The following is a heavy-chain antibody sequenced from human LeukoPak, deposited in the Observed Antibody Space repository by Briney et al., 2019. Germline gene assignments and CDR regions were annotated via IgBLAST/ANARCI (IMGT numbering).Heavy chain of an antibody. CDR2: IYYSGGT. J-gene: IGHJ4*02. CDR1: GGSISSGGYY. Sequence: PSETLSLTCTVSGGSISSGGYYWSWIRQPPGKGLEWIGYIYYSGGTNYNPSLKSRVTISVDTSKNQFSLKLSSVTAADTAVYYCARDKLGILDYWGQGTLVTVSS. D-gene: IGHD7-27*01. CDR3: ARDKLGILDY. V-gene: IGHV4-61*08.